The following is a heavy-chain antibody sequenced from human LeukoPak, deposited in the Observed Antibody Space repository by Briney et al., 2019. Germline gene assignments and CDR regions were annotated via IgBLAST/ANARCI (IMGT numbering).Heavy chain of an antibody. CDR1: GGSFSGYY. V-gene: IGHV4-34*01. CDR2: INHSGST. Sequence: PSETLSLTCAVYGGSFSGYYWSWFRQPPGKGLEWIGEINHSGSTNYNPSLKSRVTISVDKSKNQFSLRLTSVTAADTAVYYCARGPYDILTGYFRPLYYFDYWGQGTLVTVSS. CDR3: ARGPYDILTGYFRPLYYFDY. J-gene: IGHJ4*02. D-gene: IGHD3-9*01.